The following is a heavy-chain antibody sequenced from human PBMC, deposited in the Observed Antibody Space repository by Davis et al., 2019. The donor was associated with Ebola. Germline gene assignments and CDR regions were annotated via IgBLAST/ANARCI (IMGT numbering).Heavy chain of an antibody. D-gene: IGHD4-17*01. V-gene: IGHV4-39*01. CDR2: IYYSGST. CDR3: ARVPSFGEGNWFDP. J-gene: IGHJ5*02. Sequence: PSETLSLTCTVSGGSISSSSYYWGWIRQPPGKGLEWIGSIYYSGSTYYNPSLKSRVTISVDTSKNQFSLKLSSVTAADTAVYYCARVPSFGEGNWFDPWGQGTLVTVSS. CDR1: GGSISSSSYY.